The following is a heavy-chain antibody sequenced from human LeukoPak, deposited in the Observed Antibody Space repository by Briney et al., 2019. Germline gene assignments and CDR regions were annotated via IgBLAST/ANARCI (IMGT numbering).Heavy chain of an antibody. CDR2: ISSSGSTI. CDR1: GFTFSSYE. Sequence: GGSLRLSCAASGFTFSSYEMNWVRQAPGKGLEWVSYISSSGSTIYYADSVKGRFTISRDNAKNSLYLQMNSLRAEDTAVYYCARDESYYYYYMDVWSKGTTVTISS. V-gene: IGHV3-48*03. J-gene: IGHJ6*03. CDR3: ARDESYYYYYMDV.